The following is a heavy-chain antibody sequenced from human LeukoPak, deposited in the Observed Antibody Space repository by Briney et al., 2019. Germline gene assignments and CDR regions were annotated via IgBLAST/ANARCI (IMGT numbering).Heavy chain of an antibody. CDR1: GYTFTSYG. V-gene: IGHV1-18*01. J-gene: IGHJ2*01. Sequence: ASVKVSCKASGYTFTSYGIHWVRQAPGQGLEWMGWISPYNGKTNYAQKFRGRVTMTTDTSTTTAYMELRSLMSDDAAVYYCARGVDPWPWFFDLWGRGTLVTVSS. CDR3: ARGVDPWPWFFDL. CDR2: ISPYNGKT.